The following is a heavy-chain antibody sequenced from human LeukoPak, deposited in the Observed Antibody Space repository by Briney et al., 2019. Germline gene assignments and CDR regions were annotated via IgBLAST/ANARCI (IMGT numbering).Heavy chain of an antibody. Sequence: ASVKVSCKASGYTFTGYYMHWVRQAPGQGLEWMGWINPNSGGTNYAQKFQGRVTMTRDTSISTAYMELSRLRSDDTAVYYCARDNSWSYYDTSGYSKCFDYWGQGTLVTVSS. CDR3: ARDNSWSYYDTSGYSKCFDY. CDR2: INPNSGGT. D-gene: IGHD3-22*01. CDR1: GYTFTGYY. J-gene: IGHJ4*02. V-gene: IGHV1-2*02.